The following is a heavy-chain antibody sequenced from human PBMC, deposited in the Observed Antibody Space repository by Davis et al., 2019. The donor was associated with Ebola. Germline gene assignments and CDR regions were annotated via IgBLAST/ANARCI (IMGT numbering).Heavy chain of an antibody. V-gene: IGHV3-23*01. J-gene: IGHJ4*02. CDR2: ISRDAATT. CDR3: TKDPTGGMRGYFDL. Sequence: GGSLRLSCEASGFTFPNNAMTWVRLAPGKGLEWVSVISRDAATTYYAESVRGRFTISRDNSKNTVFLQMNGLRAEDTAMYYCTKDPTGGMRGYFDLWGQGVLVIVSS. D-gene: IGHD2-8*02. CDR1: GFTFPNNA.